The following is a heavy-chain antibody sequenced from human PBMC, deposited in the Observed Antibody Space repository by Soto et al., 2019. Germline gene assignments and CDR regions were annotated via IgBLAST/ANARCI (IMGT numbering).Heavy chain of an antibody. CDR1: GGSISSYY. Sequence: SETLSLTCTVSGGSISSYYWSWIRQPPGKGLEWIGYIYYSGSTNYNPSLKSRVTISVDTSKNQFSLKLSSVTAADTAVYYCARTMTSGSYAEGLFDYWGQGTLVTVS. D-gene: IGHD1-26*01. CDR2: IYYSGST. V-gene: IGHV4-59*01. CDR3: ARTMTSGSYAEGLFDY. J-gene: IGHJ4*02.